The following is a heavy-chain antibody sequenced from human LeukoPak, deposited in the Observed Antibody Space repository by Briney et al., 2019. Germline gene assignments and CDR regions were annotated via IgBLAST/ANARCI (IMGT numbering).Heavy chain of an antibody. CDR2: ISGSGGST. CDR1: GFTFSSYA. V-gene: IGHV3-23*01. D-gene: IGHD6-19*01. J-gene: IGHJ4*02. CDR3: AKRGDSSGWYYFDY. Sequence: QPGGSLRLSCAASGFTFSSYAMSWVRQAPGEGLEWVSGISGSGGSTYYADSVEGRFTISRDNSQNTLYLQMNSLRADDTAVYYCAKRGDSSGWYYFDYWGQGTLVTVSS.